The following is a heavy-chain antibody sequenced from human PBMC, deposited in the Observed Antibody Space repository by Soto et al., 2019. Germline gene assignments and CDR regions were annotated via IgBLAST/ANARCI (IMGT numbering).Heavy chain of an antibody. CDR1: GGSVSTGNYY. D-gene: IGHD2-15*01. V-gene: IGHV4-61*01. CDR2: IYYTGST. J-gene: IGHJ5*02. CDR3: ASALYCRGGRCLCDP. Sequence: SETLSLTCSGSGGSVSTGNYYWGWIRQPPGKGLEWIGYIYYTGSTNYNPSLKSRVTISVDTSKNQFSLTLSSVTAADTAVYYCASALYCRGGRCLCDPWGQGTRVTVS.